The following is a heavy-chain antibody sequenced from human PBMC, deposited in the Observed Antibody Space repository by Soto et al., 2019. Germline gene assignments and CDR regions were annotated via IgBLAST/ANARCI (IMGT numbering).Heavy chain of an antibody. CDR1: GYTLSDFG. J-gene: IGHJ4*02. Sequence: QVQLVQSGAEVKEPGASVKVSCKASGYTLSDFGISWVRQAPGQGLEWMGWINPYNDDTKYAQKFQDRVTMTTDTPTGTGYMEMRSLRTDDTAVYYCAREYCSGGSCYGVDYWGQGTLVTVSS. CDR2: INPYNDDT. CDR3: AREYCSGGSCYGVDY. D-gene: IGHD2-15*01. V-gene: IGHV1-18*01.